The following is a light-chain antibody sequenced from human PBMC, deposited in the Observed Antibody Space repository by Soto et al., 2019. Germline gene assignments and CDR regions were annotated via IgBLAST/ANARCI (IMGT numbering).Light chain of an antibody. CDR3: LQRSDWPLT. J-gene: IGKJ4*01. Sequence: EIVLTRSPATLSLSPGEGATLSCRASQYVSSYLAWYQQKPGQTPRLLIYDASNRATDIPARFSGSGSGTDFTLTISSLEPEDFAVYYCLQRSDWPLTFGGGTKLEIK. V-gene: IGKV3-11*01. CDR2: DAS. CDR1: QYVSSY.